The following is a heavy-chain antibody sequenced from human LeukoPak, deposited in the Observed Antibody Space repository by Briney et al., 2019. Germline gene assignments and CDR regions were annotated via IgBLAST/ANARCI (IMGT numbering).Heavy chain of an antibody. CDR2: IYYSGST. Sequence: SETLSLTCTVSGGSISSSSYYWGWIRQPPGKGLEWIGSIYYSGSTNYNPSLKSRVTISVDTSKNQFSLKLSSVTAADTAVYYCARGPVDLSVLSYYFDYWGQGTLVTVSS. CDR1: GGSISSSSYY. V-gene: IGHV4-39*07. J-gene: IGHJ4*02. CDR3: ARGPVDLSVLSYYFDY. D-gene: IGHD2-8*01.